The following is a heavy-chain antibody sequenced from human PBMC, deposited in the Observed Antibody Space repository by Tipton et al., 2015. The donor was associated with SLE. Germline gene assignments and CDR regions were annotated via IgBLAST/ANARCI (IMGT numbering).Heavy chain of an antibody. CDR3: AREWADDAFDI. CDR1: GGSISSYY. J-gene: IGHJ3*02. CDR2: ISYSGST. Sequence: TLSLTCTVSGGSISSYYWSWIRQPPGKGLEWIGDISYSGSTNYSPSLKSRVTISVDTSKNQFSLKLTSVTAADTAVYFCAREWADDAFDIWGRGTRVTVYS. V-gene: IGHV4-59*01.